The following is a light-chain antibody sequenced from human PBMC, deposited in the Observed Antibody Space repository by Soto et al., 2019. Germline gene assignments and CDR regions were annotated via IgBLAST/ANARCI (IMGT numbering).Light chain of an antibody. CDR3: SSYAASNNFYFV. V-gene: IGLV2-8*01. Sequence: QSALTQPPSASGSPGQSVTTSCTGTSSDVGGYNYVSWYQQYPGRAPKLMIYEVTKRPSGVPDRFSGSKSGNTASLTVSGLKAEDEADYYCSSYAASNNFYFVFGGGTKLTVL. CDR2: EVT. J-gene: IGLJ3*02. CDR1: SSDVGGYNY.